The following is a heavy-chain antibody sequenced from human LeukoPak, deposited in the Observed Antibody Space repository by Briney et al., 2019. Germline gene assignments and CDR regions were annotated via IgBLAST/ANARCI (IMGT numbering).Heavy chain of an antibody. V-gene: IGHV3-48*03. Sequence: GGSLRLSCAASGFTFSSYEMNWVRQAPGKGLEWVSYISSSGSTIYYADSVKGRFTISRDNARNSLYLQMNSLRAEDTAVYYCARAGGYYGSGFMDVWGKGTTVTISS. CDR2: ISSSGSTI. D-gene: IGHD3-10*01. J-gene: IGHJ6*03. CDR3: ARAGGYYGSGFMDV. CDR1: GFTFSSYE.